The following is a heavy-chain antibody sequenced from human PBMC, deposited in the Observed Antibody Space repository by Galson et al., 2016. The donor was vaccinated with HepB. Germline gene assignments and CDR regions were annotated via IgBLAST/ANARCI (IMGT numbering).Heavy chain of an antibody. CDR2: IDPSDYDT. D-gene: IGHD3-3*02. CDR1: GYTFTTYW. V-gene: IGHV5-10-1*01. Sequence: QSGAEVKKPGESLKIFCKASGYTFTTYWITRVRQVPGKGLEWVGRIDPSDYDTNYNPSFFGQVTISTDRSISTAYLQWSSLKASDSAIYYCARQGRYHFESKGDYWGPGTLVTVSS. CDR3: ARQGRYHFESKGDY. J-gene: IGHJ4*02.